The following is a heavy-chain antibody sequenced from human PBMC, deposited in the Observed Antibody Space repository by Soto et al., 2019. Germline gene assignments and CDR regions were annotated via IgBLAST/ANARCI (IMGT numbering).Heavy chain of an antibody. CDR2: IYYSGST. Sequence: QVQLQESGPGLVKPSETLSLTCTVSGGSISSYYWSWIRQPPGKGVEWIGYIYYSGSTNYNPSLKSRVTISLDTSKNHFSLKVSSVTAADTAVYYCARRSYYSGYETYDYWGQGTLVTVSS. CDR1: GGSISSYY. V-gene: IGHV4-59*08. D-gene: IGHD5-12*01. J-gene: IGHJ4*02. CDR3: ARRSYYSGYETYDY.